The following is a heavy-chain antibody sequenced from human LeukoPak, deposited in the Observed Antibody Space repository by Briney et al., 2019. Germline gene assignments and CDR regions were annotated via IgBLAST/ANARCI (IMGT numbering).Heavy chain of an antibody. CDR2: INPNSGDT. V-gene: IGHV1-2*02. J-gene: IGHJ4*02. D-gene: IGHD3-10*01. CDR1: GYTFTGYF. Sequence: ASVKVSCKASGYTFTGYFMNWVRQAPGQGLEWMGWINPNSGDTTYAQKLQGRVTMTRDTSTNTAYMELSRLRADDTAVYYCARAQYYYPHHYYVYWGQGTLVTVSS. CDR3: ARAQYYYPHHYYVY.